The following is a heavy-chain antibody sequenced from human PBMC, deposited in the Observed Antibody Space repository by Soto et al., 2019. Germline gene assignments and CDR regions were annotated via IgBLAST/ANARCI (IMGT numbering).Heavy chain of an antibody. Sequence: QVQLAESGGGLVKPGGSLRLSCAASGFSFSDHYISWIRQTPGKGLEWVLYIHPSGVDTYYEDSVKGRFTISRDNTKNSVYLQMNNLRAEDTAVDYCARGHYGLDVWGQGTTVTVSS. J-gene: IGHJ6*02. V-gene: IGHV3-11*01. CDR3: ARGHYGLDV. CDR1: GFSFSDHY. CDR2: IHPSGVDT.